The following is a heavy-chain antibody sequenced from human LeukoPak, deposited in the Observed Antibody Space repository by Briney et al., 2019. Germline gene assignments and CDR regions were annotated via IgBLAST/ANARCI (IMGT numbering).Heavy chain of an antibody. V-gene: IGHV5-51*01. CDR2: IYPGDSDT. CDR3: ARQEGWLQSPNYFDY. Sequence: GESLKISCKGSGYSFTSYWIGLVRQMPGKGLEWMGIIYPGDSDTRYSPSFQGQVTISADKSISTAYLQWSSLKASDTAMYYCARQEGWLQSPNYFDYWGQGTLVTVSS. J-gene: IGHJ4*02. CDR1: GYSFTSYW. D-gene: IGHD5-24*01.